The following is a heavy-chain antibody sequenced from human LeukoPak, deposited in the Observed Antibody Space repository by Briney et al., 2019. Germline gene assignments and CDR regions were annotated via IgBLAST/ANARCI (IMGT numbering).Heavy chain of an antibody. CDR1: GHSINSGYF. CDR2: IFQSGTT. J-gene: IGHJ4*02. Sequence: SETLSLTCAVSGHSINSGYFWGWIRQPPGRGLEWIGRIFQSGTTYYNPSLKSRVHIYLDTSKNHFALNLTSVTAADTAVYFCARAEGGLRFMGRGVTITSPDYWGQGTLVTVSS. CDR3: ARAEGGLRFMGRGVTITSPDY. D-gene: IGHD3-10*01. V-gene: IGHV4-38-2*01.